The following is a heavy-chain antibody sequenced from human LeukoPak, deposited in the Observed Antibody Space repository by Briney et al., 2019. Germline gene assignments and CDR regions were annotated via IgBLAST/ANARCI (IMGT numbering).Heavy chain of an antibody. CDR1: GFTFSSYG. CDR3: AKEDFLDAFDI. J-gene: IGHJ3*02. V-gene: IGHV3-30*18. D-gene: IGHD3/OR15-3a*01. Sequence: GRSLRLSCAASGFTFSSYGMHWVRQAPGKGLEWVAVISYDGSNKYYADSVKGRFTISRDNSKNTLYLQMNSLRAEATAVYYCAKEDFLDAFDIWGQGTMVTVSS. CDR2: ISYDGSNK.